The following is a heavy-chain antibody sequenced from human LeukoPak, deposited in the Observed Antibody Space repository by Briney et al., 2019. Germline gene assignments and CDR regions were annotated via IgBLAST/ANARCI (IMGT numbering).Heavy chain of an antibody. J-gene: IGHJ5*02. D-gene: IGHD3-10*01. CDR1: GGSISSYY. V-gene: IGHV4-59*12. CDR2: IYYSGST. Sequence: SETLSLTCTVSGGSISSYYWSWIRQPPGKGLEWIGYIYYSGSTNYNPSLKSRVTISVDTSKNQFSLKLSSVTAADTAVYYCAREVTARSPLYARASNWFDPWGQGTLVTVSS. CDR3: AREVTARSPLYARASNWFDP.